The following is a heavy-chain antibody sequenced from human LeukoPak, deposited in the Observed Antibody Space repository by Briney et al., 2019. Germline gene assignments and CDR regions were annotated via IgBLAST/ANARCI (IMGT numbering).Heavy chain of an antibody. V-gene: IGHV4-59*01. Sequence: PSETLSLTCSVSGGSLGSDYWTWIRQPPGKGLEWIGYIYYSGSTNYNPSLKSRVAISVDTSKNQFSLRLTSVTAADTAVYFCARDNYDVLTGETRAFDIWGQGTMVAVSS. J-gene: IGHJ3*02. CDR3: ARDNYDVLTGETRAFDI. CDR1: GGSLGSDY. CDR2: IYYSGST. D-gene: IGHD3-9*01.